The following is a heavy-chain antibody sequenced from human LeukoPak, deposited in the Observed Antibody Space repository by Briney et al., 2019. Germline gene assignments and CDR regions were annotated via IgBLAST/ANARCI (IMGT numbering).Heavy chain of an antibody. Sequence: GGSLRLSCAAAGFTFSSYSMNWVRQAPGKGLEWVSSISSSSSYIYYADSVKGRFTISRDNAKNSLYLQMNSLRAEDTAVYYCARGPHISCGGDCPYYFDYWGQGTLVTVSP. CDR3: ARGPHISCGGDCPYYFDY. CDR1: GFTFSSYS. J-gene: IGHJ4*02. D-gene: IGHD2-21*02. CDR2: ISSSSSYI. V-gene: IGHV3-21*01.